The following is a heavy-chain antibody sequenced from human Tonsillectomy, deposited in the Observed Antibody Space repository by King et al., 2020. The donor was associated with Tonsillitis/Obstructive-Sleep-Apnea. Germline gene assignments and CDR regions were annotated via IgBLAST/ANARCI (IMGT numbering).Heavy chain of an antibody. CDR3: ARVYDYYYYAMDV. CDR1: GFPFNSYE. D-gene: IGHD3-22*01. Sequence: EVQLEESGGGLVQPGGSLRLSCAASGFPFNSYEMKWVRQAPGKGLEWLSYIDSGGSNIYYADSVRGRLTISRDNAKSSLYLQLNSLRAEDTAIYFCARVYDYYYYAMDVWGQGTTVTVSS. J-gene: IGHJ6*02. CDR2: IDSGGSNI. V-gene: IGHV3-48*03.